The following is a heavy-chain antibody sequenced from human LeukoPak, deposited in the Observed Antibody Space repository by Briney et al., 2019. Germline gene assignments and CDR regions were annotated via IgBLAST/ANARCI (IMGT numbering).Heavy chain of an antibody. V-gene: IGHV3-7*01. D-gene: IGHD6-13*01. CDR3: ARAFPSYSSSWPYYYYYMDV. CDR2: IKQDGSEK. CDR1: GFTFSSCW. Sequence: GGSLRLSCAASGFTFSSCWMSRVRQAPGKGLEWVANIKQDGSEKYYVDSVKGRFTISRDNAKNSLYLQMNSLRAEDTAVYYCARAFPSYSSSWPYYYYYMDVWGKGTTVTVSS. J-gene: IGHJ6*03.